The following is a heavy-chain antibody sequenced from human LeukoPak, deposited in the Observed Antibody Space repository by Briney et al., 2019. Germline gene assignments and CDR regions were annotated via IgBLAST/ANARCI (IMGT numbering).Heavy chain of an antibody. CDR1: GFTFSSYA. D-gene: IGHD3-10*01. J-gene: IGHJ4*02. CDR2: ISGSGGST. V-gene: IGHV3-23*01. Sequence: GGSLRLSCAASGFTFSSYAMSWVRQAPGKGLEWVSAISGSGGSTYYADSVKGRFTISRDNSKNTLYLQMNSLRAEDTAVYYCAKGGIETPLNYGSGRPDYWGQGTLVTVSS. CDR3: AKGGIETPLNYGSGRPDY.